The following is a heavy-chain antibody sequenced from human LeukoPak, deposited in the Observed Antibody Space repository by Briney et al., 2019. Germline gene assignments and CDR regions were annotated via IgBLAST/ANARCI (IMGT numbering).Heavy chain of an antibody. CDR1: GYTFTGYY. CDR2: INPNSGGT. J-gene: IGHJ4*02. D-gene: IGHD6-19*01. Sequence: ASVKLSCKASGYTFTGYYMHWVRQAPGQGLEWMGWINPNSGGTNYAQKFPGRVTMTRDTSISTAYMELSRLRSDDTAVYYCARDGGSSGWDTFDYWGQGTLVTVSS. V-gene: IGHV1-2*02. CDR3: ARDGGSSGWDTFDY.